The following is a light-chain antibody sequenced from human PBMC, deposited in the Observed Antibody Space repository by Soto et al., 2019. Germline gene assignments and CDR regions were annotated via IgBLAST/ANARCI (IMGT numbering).Light chain of an antibody. J-gene: IGKJ1*01. Sequence: DIVMSQSPDSLAVSLGERATIDCKSSQSLLYNSNNRNYLAWYQQKPGQPPKLLIHWASTRESGVPDRFSGSGSGTYFTLTISSLQAEDVALYYCHQYLITPPTFGQGTKVEIK. V-gene: IGKV4-1*01. CDR2: WAS. CDR1: QSLLYNSNNRNY. CDR3: HQYLITPPT.